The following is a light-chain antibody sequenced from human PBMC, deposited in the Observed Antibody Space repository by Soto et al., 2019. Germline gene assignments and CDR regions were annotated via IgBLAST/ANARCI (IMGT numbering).Light chain of an antibody. CDR2: GAS. J-gene: IGKJ4*01. CDR1: QSISSSY. Sequence: EIVLTQSPGTLSLSPGERATLSCRASQSISSSYLAWYQQRTGQAPRLLIYGASCRATGIPDRFSGSGSGTDFTLTITRVEREDFAVYYCEQYGNSLAFGEGTKVEIK. CDR3: EQYGNSLA. V-gene: IGKV3-20*01.